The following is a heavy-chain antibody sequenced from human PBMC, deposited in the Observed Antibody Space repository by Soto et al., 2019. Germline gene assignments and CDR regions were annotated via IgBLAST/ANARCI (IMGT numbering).Heavy chain of an antibody. CDR2: ITQRDSDV. V-gene: IGHV5-51*01. CDR3: ARTDYTQDVWYHKXDI. Sequence: GESLKISCKGFDYTFAAYWIGWVRQMPGKGMELMVVITQRDSDVKYSPPFEGKVTISADKYINTAFLQWRSLKDSDNAMYYCARTDYTQDVWYHKXDIWGQGKMVTVS. D-gene: IGHD3-3*01. J-gene: IGHJ3*02. CDR1: DYTFAAYW.